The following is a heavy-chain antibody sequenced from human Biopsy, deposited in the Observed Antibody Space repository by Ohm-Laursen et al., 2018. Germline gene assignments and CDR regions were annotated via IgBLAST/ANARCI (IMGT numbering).Heavy chain of an antibody. CDR3: TGDSGGLGDY. CDR2: IHGDERSA. D-gene: IGHD2-8*02. Sequence: SLRLSCAASGFTFSRSVMHWVRQAPGKGLMWVSRIHGDERSATYAEPVKGRFTISRDSAKNTLHLQMKSLRAEDTAVYYCTGDSGGLGDYWGQGTLVTVSS. V-gene: IGHV3-74*03. CDR1: GFTFSRSV. J-gene: IGHJ4*02.